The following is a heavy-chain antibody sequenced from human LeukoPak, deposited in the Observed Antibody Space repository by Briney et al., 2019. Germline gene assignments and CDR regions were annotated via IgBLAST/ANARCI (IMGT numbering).Heavy chain of an antibody. CDR2: IYSGGST. V-gene: IGHV3-53*01. J-gene: IGHJ4*02. D-gene: IGHD6-19*01. Sequence: GGSLRLSCAASGFSVSSHYMTWVRQAPGKGLEWVSFIYSGGSTVYADSVRGRFTISRDKSENTLYLQMNSLRDQDTAIYYCARWYSSGFYRAGYFDYWGQGSLVAVSS. CDR3: ARWYSSGFYRAGYFDY. CDR1: GFSVSSHY.